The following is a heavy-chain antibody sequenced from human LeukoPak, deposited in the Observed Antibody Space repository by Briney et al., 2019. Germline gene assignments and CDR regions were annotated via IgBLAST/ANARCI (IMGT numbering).Heavy chain of an antibody. J-gene: IGHJ4*02. V-gene: IGHV3-23*01. CDR3: AKDGLYYDGSAHVYYFDY. CDR1: GFTSSGYA. D-gene: IGHD3-22*01. CDR2: ITGSGDYT. Sequence: GGSLRLSCAASGFTSSGYAMTWVRQAPGKGLGWVSSITGSGDYTYYIDSVKGRFTISRDNSKNILYLQMNSLRGEDTALYYCAKDGLYYDGSAHVYYFDYWGQGTLVAVSS.